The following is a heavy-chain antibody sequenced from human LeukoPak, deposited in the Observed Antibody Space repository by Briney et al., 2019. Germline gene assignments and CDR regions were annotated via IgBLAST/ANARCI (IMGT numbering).Heavy chain of an antibody. V-gene: IGHV3-7*01. CDR1: GFTFRSYA. CDR3: VRDRGYCSGGTCYALWDY. D-gene: IGHD2-15*01. Sequence: GGSLRLSCAASGFTFRSYAMSWVRQAPGKGLEWVAHIKEDGGEKHYVDPVKGRFTISRDNAKNSLYLQMNSLRAEDTAMYYCVRDRGYCSGGTCYALWDYWGQGTLVTVSS. CDR2: IKEDGGEK. J-gene: IGHJ4*02.